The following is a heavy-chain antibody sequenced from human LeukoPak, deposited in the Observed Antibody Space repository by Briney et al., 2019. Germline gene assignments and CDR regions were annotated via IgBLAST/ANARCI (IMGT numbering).Heavy chain of an antibody. Sequence: SVKVSCKASGGTFSSYAISWVRQAPGQGLEWMGGIIPIFGTANYAQKFQGRVTITADESTSTAYMELSSLRSEDTAVYYCAREGYYGSGSPPSLYFDYWGQGTLVTVSS. V-gene: IGHV1-69*13. CDR2: IIPIFGTA. D-gene: IGHD3-10*01. CDR3: AREGYYGSGSPPSLYFDY. CDR1: GGTFSSYA. J-gene: IGHJ4*02.